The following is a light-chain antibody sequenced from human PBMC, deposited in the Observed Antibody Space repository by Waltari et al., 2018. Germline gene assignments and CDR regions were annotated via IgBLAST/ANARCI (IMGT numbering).Light chain of an antibody. J-gene: IGLJ2*01. CDR2: EVN. CDR3: SSYAGGNNLV. CDR1: GHDVGGYNY. V-gene: IGLV2-8*01. Sequence: QSALTQPPSASGSPGQSVTISCTGSGHDVGGYNYFPWYQQHPGKAPKLLIHEVNKWPSGAPDRFSGSKSGNTASLTVSGLQAEDEADYYCSSYAGGNNLVFGGGTKLTVL.